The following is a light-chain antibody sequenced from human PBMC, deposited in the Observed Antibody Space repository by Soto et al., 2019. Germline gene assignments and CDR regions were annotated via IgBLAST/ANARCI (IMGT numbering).Light chain of an antibody. CDR3: CSYAGSSTWV. CDR1: SSDVGSYNL. Sequence: QSVLTQPASLSGPPGQSITISCTGTSSDVGSYNLVSWYQQHPGKAPKLMIYEGSKRPSGVSNRFSGSKSGNTASLTISGLQAEDEADYYCCSYAGSSTWVFGGGTKLTVL. J-gene: IGLJ3*02. V-gene: IGLV2-23*01. CDR2: EGS.